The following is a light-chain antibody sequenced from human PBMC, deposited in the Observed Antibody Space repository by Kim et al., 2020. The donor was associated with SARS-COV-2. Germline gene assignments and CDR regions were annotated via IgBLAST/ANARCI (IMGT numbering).Light chain of an antibody. CDR1: NLGDKY. Sequence: SYELTQPPSVSVTPGQTASITCSGDNLGDKYVRWYQQKPGQSPVLVIYQDSKRPSGIPERFSGSNSGNTATLTISGTQAMDEADYYCQAWDSSTVVFGGGTQLTVL. V-gene: IGLV3-1*01. CDR2: QDS. CDR3: QAWDSSTVV. J-gene: IGLJ2*01.